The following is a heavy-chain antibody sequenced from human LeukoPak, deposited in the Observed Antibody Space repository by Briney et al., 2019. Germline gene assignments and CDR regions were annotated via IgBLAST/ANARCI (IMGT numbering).Heavy chain of an antibody. V-gene: IGHV4-4*07. CDR1: GGSISSYY. J-gene: IGHJ6*02. CDR3: ARLVVEPAAIDYYYGMDV. CDR2: IYTSGST. D-gene: IGHD2-2*02. Sequence: SETLSLTCTASGGSISSYYWSWIRQPAGKGLEWIGRIYTSGSTNYNPSLKSRVTMSVDTSKNQFSLKLSSVTAADMAVYYCARLVVEPAAIDYYYGMDVWGQGTTVTVSS.